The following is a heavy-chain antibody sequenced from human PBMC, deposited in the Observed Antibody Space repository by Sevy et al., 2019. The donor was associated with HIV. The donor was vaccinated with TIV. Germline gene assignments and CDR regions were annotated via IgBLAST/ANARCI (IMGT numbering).Heavy chain of an antibody. CDR3: AKVLKPALGSMSDVNGRSRKGFDV. J-gene: IGHJ3*01. CDR1: GFTFNTHV. CDR2: ISGFGNT. Sequence: GGSLRLSCAASGFTFNTHVMNWVRQAPGKGLEWVSSISGFGNTYYADSVRGRFTISRDNAKNTLYLQMNSLRADDTAVYYCAKVLKPALGSMSDVNGRSRKGFDVWGQGTMVTVSS. D-gene: IGHD7-27*01. V-gene: IGHV3-23*01.